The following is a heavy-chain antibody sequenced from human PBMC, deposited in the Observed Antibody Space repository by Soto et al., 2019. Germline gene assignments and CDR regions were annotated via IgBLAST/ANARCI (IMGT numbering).Heavy chain of an antibody. Sequence: ASVKVSCKASGYTSTSYYMHWVRQAPGQGLEWMGIINPSGGSTSYAQKFQGRVTMTRDTSTSTVYMELSSLRSEDTAVYYCARGHDFWSGYYIGPFDYWGQGTLVTVSS. V-gene: IGHV1-46*01. D-gene: IGHD3-3*01. J-gene: IGHJ4*02. CDR2: INPSGGST. CDR3: ARGHDFWSGYYIGPFDY. CDR1: GYTSTSYY.